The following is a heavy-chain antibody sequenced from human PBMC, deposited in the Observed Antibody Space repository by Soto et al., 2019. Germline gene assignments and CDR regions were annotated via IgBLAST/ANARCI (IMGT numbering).Heavy chain of an antibody. CDR3: ARLRYSGYDPFDY. D-gene: IGHD5-12*01. CDR2: IYYSGST. V-gene: IGHV4-39*01. CDR1: GGSISSSSYY. J-gene: IGHJ4*02. Sequence: QLQLQESGPGLVKPSETLSLTCTVSGGSISSSSYYWGWIRQPPGKGLEWIGSIYYSGSTYYNPSLKSRVTISGDTSKNQFSLKLSSVTAADTAVYYCARLRYSGYDPFDYWGQGTLVTVSS.